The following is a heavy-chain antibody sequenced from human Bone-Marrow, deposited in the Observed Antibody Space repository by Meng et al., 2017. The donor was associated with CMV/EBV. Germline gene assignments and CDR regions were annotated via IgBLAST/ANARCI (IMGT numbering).Heavy chain of an antibody. V-gene: IGHV5-51*01. J-gene: IGHJ4*02. CDR2: IYPGDSDA. CDR1: GYDFSIYW. D-gene: IGHD3-22*01. CDR3: ARHLLQTMTSPYAY. Sequence: GESLKISCETSGYDFSIYWIAWVRQRPGQGLEWMGIIYPGDSDANYNPSFQGRVTFSIDRSIKTAYLQWTDLKASDPAIYYCARHLLQTMTSPYAYWGQGTPVTVSS.